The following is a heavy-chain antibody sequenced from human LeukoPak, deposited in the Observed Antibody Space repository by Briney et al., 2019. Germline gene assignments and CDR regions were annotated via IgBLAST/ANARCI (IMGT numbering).Heavy chain of an antibody. Sequence: SETLSLTCAVYGGSFSGYYWSWIRQPPGEGLEWIGEINHSGSTNYNPSLKSRVTISVDTSKNQFSLKLSSVTAADTAVYYCARGPHTGVNYYDSSGYYYWGQGTLVTVSS. CDR1: GGSFSGYY. D-gene: IGHD3-22*01. CDR2: INHSGST. J-gene: IGHJ4*02. CDR3: ARGPHTGVNYYDSSGYYY. V-gene: IGHV4-34*01.